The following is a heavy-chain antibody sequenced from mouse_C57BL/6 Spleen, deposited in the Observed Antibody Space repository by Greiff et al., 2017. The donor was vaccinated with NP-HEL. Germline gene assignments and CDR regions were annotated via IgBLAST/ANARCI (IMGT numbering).Heavy chain of an antibody. D-gene: IGHD2-3*01. Sequence: VQLQQPGAELVKPGASVKMSCKASGYTFTSYWITWVKQRPGQGLEWIGDIYPGSGSTNYNEKFKSKATLTVDTSSSTAYMQLSSLTSEDSAVYYCARWYDGYPYYFDYWGQGTTLTVSS. J-gene: IGHJ2*01. V-gene: IGHV1-55*01. CDR1: GYTFTSYW. CDR2: IYPGSGST. CDR3: ARWYDGYPYYFDY.